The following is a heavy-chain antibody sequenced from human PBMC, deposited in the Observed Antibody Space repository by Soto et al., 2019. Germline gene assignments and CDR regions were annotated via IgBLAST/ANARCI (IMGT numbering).Heavy chain of an antibody. V-gene: IGHV1-18*01. CDR2: ISAYNGNT. Sequence: ASVKVSCKASGYTFTSYAMHWVRQAPGQRLEWMGWISAYNGNTNYAQKLQGRVTMTTDTSTSTAYMELRSLRSDDTAVYYCARDEMSVYCSGGSCRRFDPWGQGTLVTV. D-gene: IGHD2-15*01. J-gene: IGHJ5*02. CDR3: ARDEMSVYCSGGSCRRFDP. CDR1: GYTFTSYA.